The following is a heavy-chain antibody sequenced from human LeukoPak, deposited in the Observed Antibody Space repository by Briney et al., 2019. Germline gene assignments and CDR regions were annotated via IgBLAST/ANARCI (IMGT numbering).Heavy chain of an antibody. Sequence: PSETLSLTCTVSGGSISSSSYYWGWIRQPPGKGLEWIGSVYYDGSTFHNPSLKSRVTISVDTSKNQFSLKLSSVTAADTDFYYCARHAAEQWLVPGGFDYRGQGALVTVSS. CDR2: VYYDGST. CDR3: ARHAAEQWLVPGGFDY. J-gene: IGHJ4*02. CDR1: GGSISSSSYY. D-gene: IGHD6-19*01. V-gene: IGHV4-39*01.